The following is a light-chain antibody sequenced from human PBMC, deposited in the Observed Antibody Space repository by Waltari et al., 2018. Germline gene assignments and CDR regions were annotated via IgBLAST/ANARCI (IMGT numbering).Light chain of an antibody. CDR2: GHD. CDR3: LSRDSSSTRV. J-gene: IGLJ3*02. Sequence: SSELTQDPAVSVALGQTVRITCQGDSLRRYYASWYQQRPGQAPFLFLYGHDNRPSGIPDRCSGSTSGNTASLTITRAQAEDAGVYYCLSRDSSSTRVFGGGTTLTV. V-gene: IGLV3-19*01. CDR1: SLRRYY.